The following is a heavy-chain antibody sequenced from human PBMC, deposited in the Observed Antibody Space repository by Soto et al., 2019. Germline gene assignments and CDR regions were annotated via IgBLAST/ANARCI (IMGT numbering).Heavy chain of an antibody. V-gene: IGHV4-30-2*01. Sequence: SETLSLTCAVSGGSSSSGGYSWSWIRQPPGKGLEWIGYIYHSGSTYYNPSLKSRVTISVDRSKNQFSLKLSSVTAADTAVYYCARATRAVAGLDWFDPWGQGPRSPSP. CDR2: IYHSGST. D-gene: IGHD6-19*01. CDR3: ARATRAVAGLDWFDP. CDR1: GGSSSSGGYS. J-gene: IGHJ5*02.